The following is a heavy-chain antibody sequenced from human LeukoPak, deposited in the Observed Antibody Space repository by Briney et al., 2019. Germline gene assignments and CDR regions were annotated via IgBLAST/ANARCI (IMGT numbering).Heavy chain of an antibody. J-gene: IGHJ2*01. CDR3: ARAVVIAIRHWYFDL. CDR1: GFTFSSYA. Sequence: PGGSLRLSCAASGFTFSSYAMSWVRQAPGKGLEWVSGINWNGGSTGYADSVKGRFTISRDNAKNSLYLQMNSLRAEDTALYHCARAVVIAIRHWYFDLWGRGTLVTVSS. CDR2: INWNGGST. V-gene: IGHV3-20*01. D-gene: IGHD2-21*01.